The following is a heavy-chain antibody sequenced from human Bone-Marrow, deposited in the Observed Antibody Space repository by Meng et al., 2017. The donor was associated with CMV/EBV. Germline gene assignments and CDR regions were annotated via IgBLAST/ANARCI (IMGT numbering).Heavy chain of an antibody. J-gene: IGHJ3*01. CDR2: IRYDGSSK. D-gene: IGHD1-14*01. CDR1: GFSFSIYA. V-gene: IGHV3-30*02. CDR3: ANLDDDETAKNAFDV. Sequence: GESLKISCAASGFSFSIYAMHWVRQAPGKGLEWVAFIRYDGSSKHYTDSVKGRFTISRDNSKNTLFLQLNSLRAEDTAIYYCANLDDDETAKNAFDVWGQGTMVTGSS.